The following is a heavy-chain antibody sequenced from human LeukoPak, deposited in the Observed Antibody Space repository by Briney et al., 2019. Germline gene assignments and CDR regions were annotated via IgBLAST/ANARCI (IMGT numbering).Heavy chain of an antibody. CDR2: ISYDGSNK. Sequence: GGPLRLSCAASGFTFSSYGMHWVRQAPGKGLEWVAVISYDGSNKYYADSVKGRFTISRDNSKNTLYLQMNSLRAEDTAVYYCAKAPGGATGLSYYFDYWGQGTLVTVSS. CDR3: AKAPGGATGLSYYFDY. D-gene: IGHD3-16*02. V-gene: IGHV3-30*18. CDR1: GFTFSSYG. J-gene: IGHJ4*02.